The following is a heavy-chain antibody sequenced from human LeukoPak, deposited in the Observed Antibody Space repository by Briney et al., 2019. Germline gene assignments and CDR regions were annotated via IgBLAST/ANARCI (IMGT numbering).Heavy chain of an antibody. Sequence: GGSLRLSCVASGFTFSNYWMHWVRQAPGKGLVWVSRISSDGTRTDYADSVKGRFTVSRDNAKNTLYLQMNSLGVEDTAVFYCISDPGPAWGQGTPVTVSS. CDR2: ISSDGTRT. V-gene: IGHV3-74*01. CDR1: GFTFSNYW. J-gene: IGHJ5*02. CDR3: ISDPGPA.